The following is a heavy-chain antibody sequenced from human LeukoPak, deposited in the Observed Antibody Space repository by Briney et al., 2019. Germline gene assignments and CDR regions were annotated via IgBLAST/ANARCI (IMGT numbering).Heavy chain of an antibody. CDR3: ASGDSSGYYYVRSYFDY. CDR1: EITFSNYG. V-gene: IGHV3-30*02. Sequence: PGGSLRLSCAASEITFSNYGMHWVRQAPGKGLEWVAIIYYDGTNKYYADSVKGRFTISRDNSKNTLYLQMNSLRAEDTAVYYCASGDSSGYYYVRSYFDYWGQGTLVTVSS. CDR2: IYYDGTNK. D-gene: IGHD3-22*01. J-gene: IGHJ4*02.